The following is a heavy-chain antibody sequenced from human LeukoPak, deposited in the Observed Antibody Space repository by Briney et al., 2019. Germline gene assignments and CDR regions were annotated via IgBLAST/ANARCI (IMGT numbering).Heavy chain of an antibody. V-gene: IGHV3-66*01. CDR1: GFTVSNNY. CDR2: ISSGGRT. Sequence: GGSLRLSCAASGFTVSNNYMNWVRQAPGKGLEWVSVISSGGRTYSADSVKGRFTISRDNSKNTLYLQMNSLRAEDTAVYYCAKDRGGATPSFDYWGQGTLVTVSS. CDR3: AKDRGGATPSFDY. D-gene: IGHD5-12*01. J-gene: IGHJ4*02.